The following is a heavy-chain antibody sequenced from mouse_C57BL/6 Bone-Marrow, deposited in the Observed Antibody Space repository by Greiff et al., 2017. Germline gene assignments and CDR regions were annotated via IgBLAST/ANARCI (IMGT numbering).Heavy chain of an antibody. Sequence: VQLQQPGAELVMPGASVKLSCKASGYTFTSYWMHWVKQRPGQGLEWIGEIDPSDSYTKYNQKFKGKSTLTVDKSPSTAYMKLSSLTSEDSAVYYCARWGTTVVFDYWGQGTTLTVSS. CDR3: ARWGTTVVFDY. D-gene: IGHD1-1*01. CDR2: IDPSDSYT. V-gene: IGHV1-69*01. CDR1: GYTFTSYW. J-gene: IGHJ2*01.